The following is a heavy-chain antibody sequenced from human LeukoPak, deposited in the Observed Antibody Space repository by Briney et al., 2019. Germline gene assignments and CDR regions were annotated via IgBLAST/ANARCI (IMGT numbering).Heavy chain of an antibody. CDR3: ARDTDYGDYRAHAFDI. V-gene: IGHV4-39*07. Sequence: PSETLSLTCTVSGGSIISSSYYWGWIRQPPGKGLEWIGSIYYSGSTYYNPSLKSRVTISVDRSKNQFSLKLSSVTAADTAVYYCARDTDYGDYRAHAFDIWGQGTMVTVSS. J-gene: IGHJ3*02. D-gene: IGHD4-17*01. CDR2: IYYSGST. CDR1: GGSIISSSYY.